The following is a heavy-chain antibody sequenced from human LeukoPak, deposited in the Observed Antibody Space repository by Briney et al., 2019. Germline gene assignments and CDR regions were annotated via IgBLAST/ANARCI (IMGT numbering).Heavy chain of an antibody. D-gene: IGHD5-18*01. CDR1: GFTFSTSG. J-gene: IGHJ3*02. Sequence: GGSLRLSCAASGFTFSTSGMNWVRQAPGKGLEWVAVIWYDGSNKYYADSVKGRFTISRDNSKNTLYLQMNSLRAEDTAVYYCAKVGKGLYSYGYHDAFDIWGQGTMVTVSS. CDR3: AKVGKGLYSYGYHDAFDI. CDR2: IWYDGSNK. V-gene: IGHV3-33*06.